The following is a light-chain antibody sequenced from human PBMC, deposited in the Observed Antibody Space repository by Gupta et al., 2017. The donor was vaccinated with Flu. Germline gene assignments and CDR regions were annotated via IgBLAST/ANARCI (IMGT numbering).Light chain of an antibody. CDR3: QQYVESPFT. Sequence: ALTQSPGTLPVSPGVSATLTCRASQSVRSSCLAWYRQKPGQAPRLLMYGASTRITGIPDRFSGSGSGTDFTLRISRLEPEDFAVYYCQQYVESPFTFGHGTRLDMK. CDR2: GAS. V-gene: IGKV3-20*01. J-gene: IGKJ5*01. CDR1: QSVRSSC.